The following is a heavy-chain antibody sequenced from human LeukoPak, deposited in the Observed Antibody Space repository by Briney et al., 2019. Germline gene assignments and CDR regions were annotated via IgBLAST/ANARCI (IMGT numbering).Heavy chain of an antibody. CDR3: ARVPLSDASGRYYSH. D-gene: IGHD3-10*01. V-gene: IGHV1-3*04. J-gene: IGHJ1*01. Sequence: GASVKVSCKTSGYSFANYGMHRVRQAPRQSLEWMGWINTGNGNTKSSQKFQDRVALTRDTSASTAYMELNSLSSEDTAVYYCARVPLSDASGRYYSHWGQGTLVTVSS. CDR1: GYSFANYG. CDR2: INTGNGNT.